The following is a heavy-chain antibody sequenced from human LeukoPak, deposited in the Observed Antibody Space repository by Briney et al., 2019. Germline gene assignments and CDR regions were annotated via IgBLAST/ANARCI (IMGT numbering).Heavy chain of an antibody. V-gene: IGHV3-48*03. J-gene: IGHJ4*02. CDR1: GFTFSSYD. Sequence: PGGSLRLSCAASGFTFSSYDMNWVRHAPGKGLEWVSYIHSSGGTIYYADSVKGRFTISRDSAKNSVYLGMSSLRAEDTALYYCARKLTGTTYFDCWGQGTLVTVSS. D-gene: IGHD1-1*01. CDR3: ARKLTGTTYFDC. CDR2: IHSSGGTI.